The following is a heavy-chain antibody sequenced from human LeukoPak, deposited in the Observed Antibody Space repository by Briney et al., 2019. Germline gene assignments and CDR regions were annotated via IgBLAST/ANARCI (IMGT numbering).Heavy chain of an antibody. CDR2: INSDGSTT. CDR1: GFTFSSYW. V-gene: IGHV3-74*01. J-gene: IGHJ5*02. CDR3: TRRVSATRWFDP. Sequence: GGSLRLSCAASGFTFSSYWMHWVRQAPGKGLVWVSRINSDGSTTNYADSVKGRFTISRDNAENTLYLQMNSLRVEDTAVYYCTRRVSATRWFDPWGQGTLVTVSS. D-gene: IGHD2-15*01.